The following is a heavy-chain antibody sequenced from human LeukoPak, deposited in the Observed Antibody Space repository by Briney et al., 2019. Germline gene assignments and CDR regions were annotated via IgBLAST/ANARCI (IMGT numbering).Heavy chain of an antibody. V-gene: IGHV4-39*01. J-gene: IGHJ4*02. CDR1: GVSISSSSYY. CDR2: IYYSGST. Sequence: SETLSLTCTVSGVSISSSSYYWGWIRQPPGKGLEWIGSIYYSGSTYYNPSLKSRVTISVDTSKNQFSLKLSSVTAADTAVYYCARHLRLIQLWLTWGQGTLVTVSS. D-gene: IGHD5-18*01. CDR3: ARHLRLIQLWLT.